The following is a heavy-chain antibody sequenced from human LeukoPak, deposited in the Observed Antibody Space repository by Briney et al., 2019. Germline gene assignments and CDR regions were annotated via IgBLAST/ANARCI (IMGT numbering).Heavy chain of an antibody. J-gene: IGHJ4*02. CDR3: ARRRGSSLVGSTVREYYFDY. V-gene: IGHV5-51*01. D-gene: IGHD3-10*01. CDR2: IYPGDSDT. CDR1: GYSFSTYW. Sequence: GESLKISCKASGYSFSTYWFAWVRQMPGKGLEWMGIIYPGDSDTRYSPSFYGQVTISADKSISTAYLHWSSLKASDTAMYYCARRRGSSLVGSTVREYYFDYWGQGTLVTVSS.